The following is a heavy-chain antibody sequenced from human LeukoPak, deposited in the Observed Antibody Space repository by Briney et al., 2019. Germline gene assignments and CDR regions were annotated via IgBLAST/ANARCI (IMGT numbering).Heavy chain of an antibody. CDR2: IYPGDSDT. V-gene: IGHV5-51*01. CDR1: GYSFTSYW. D-gene: IGHD3-22*01. CDR3: ARLGPHYYDSSGYFGY. Sequence: GESLKISCQGSGYSFTSYWIGWVRPMPGKGLEWMGIIYPGDSDTRYSPSFQGQVTISADKSISTAYLQWSSLKASDTATYYCARLGPHYYDSSGYFGYWGRGTLVTVSS. J-gene: IGHJ4*02.